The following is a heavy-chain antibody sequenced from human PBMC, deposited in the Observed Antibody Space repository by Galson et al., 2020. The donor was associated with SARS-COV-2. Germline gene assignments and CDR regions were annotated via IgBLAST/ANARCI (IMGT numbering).Heavy chain of an antibody. V-gene: IGHV3-23*01. CDR1: GFTFSSYA. D-gene: IGHD3-16*01. CDR2: ISGSGGST. J-gene: IGHJ4*02. CDR3: ARDGGGYFDY. Sequence: GESLKLSCAASGFTFSSYAMSWVRQAPGKGLEWVSAISGSGGSTYYADSVKGRFTISRDNSKNTLYLQMNSMRAEDTAVYYCARDGGGYFDYWGQGTLVTVSS.